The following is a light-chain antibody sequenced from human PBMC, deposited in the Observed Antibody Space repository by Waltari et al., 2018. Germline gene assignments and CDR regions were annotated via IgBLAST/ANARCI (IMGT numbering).Light chain of an antibody. CDR2: GNT. V-gene: IGLV3-19*01. J-gene: IGLJ2*01. CDR3: HSRDASGVGGS. Sequence: SSELTQDPTVSVAMGQTVRITCQGERLRSYYPRWYQQRPGQAPILVFSGNTNRPSGVPDRFSGSSSDNTAVLTITGAQAEDEASYYCHSRDASGVGGSFGGGTKLTVL. CDR1: RLRSYY.